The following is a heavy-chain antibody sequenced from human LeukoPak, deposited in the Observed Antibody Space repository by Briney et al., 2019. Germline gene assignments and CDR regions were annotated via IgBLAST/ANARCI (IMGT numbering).Heavy chain of an antibody. CDR2: INHSGST. V-gene: IGHV4-34*01. CDR1: GGSFSGYY. CDR3: ARGQVPVFGGIYHKTNWSAP. Sequence: SETLSLTCAVYGGSFSGYYWSWIRQPPGKGLEWIGEINHSGSTNYNPSLKSRVTISADTSKNQFSLKLSSVTAADTAVYYCARGQVPVFGGIYHKTNWSAPGAKEPLVTASS. D-gene: IGHD3-16*01. J-gene: IGHJ5*02.